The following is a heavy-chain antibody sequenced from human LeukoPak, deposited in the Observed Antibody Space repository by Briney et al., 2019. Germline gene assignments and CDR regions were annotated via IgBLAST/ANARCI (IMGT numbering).Heavy chain of an antibody. D-gene: IGHD3-9*01. J-gene: IGHJ4*02. CDR3: ATSRRDYDILTLPFAIGAFDY. Sequence: KPSETLSLTCAVYGGSFSGYYWSWIRQPPGKGLEWIGEINHSGSTNYNPSLKSRVTISVDTSKNQFSLKLSSVTAADTAVYYCATSRRDYDILTLPFAIGAFDYWGQGTLVTVSS. CDR1: GGSFSGYY. CDR2: INHSGST. V-gene: IGHV4-34*01.